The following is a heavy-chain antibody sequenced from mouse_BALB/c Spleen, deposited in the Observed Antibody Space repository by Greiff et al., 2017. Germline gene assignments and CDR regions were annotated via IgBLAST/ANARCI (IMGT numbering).Heavy chain of an antibody. CDR2: ISYSGST. D-gene: IGHD2-3*01. CDR1: GYSITSDYA. CDR3: ARSADGYSRSYAMDY. Sequence: EVKLMESGPGLVKPSQSLSLTCTVTGYSITSDYAWNWLRQFPGNKLEWMGYISYSGSTSYNPSLKSRISITRDTSKNQFFLQLNSVTTEDTATYYGARSADGYSRSYAMDYWGQGTSVTVSS. J-gene: IGHJ4*01. V-gene: IGHV3-2*02.